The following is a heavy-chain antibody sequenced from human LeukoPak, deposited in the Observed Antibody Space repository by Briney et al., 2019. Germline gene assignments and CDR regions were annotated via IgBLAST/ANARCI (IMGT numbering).Heavy chain of an antibody. D-gene: IGHD3-3*01. Sequence: SQTLFLTCTVSGGSISSGGYYWSWIRQHPGKGLEWIGYIYYSGSTYYNPSLKSRVTISVDTSKNQFSLKLSSVTAADTAVYYCARALGVVIRAPSFDPWGQGTLVTVSS. CDR2: IYYSGST. V-gene: IGHV4-31*03. J-gene: IGHJ5*02. CDR1: GGSISSGGYY. CDR3: ARALGVVIRAPSFDP.